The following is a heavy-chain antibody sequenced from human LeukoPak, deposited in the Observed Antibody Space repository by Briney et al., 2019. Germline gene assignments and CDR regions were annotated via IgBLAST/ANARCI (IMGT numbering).Heavy chain of an antibody. CDR3: ARIQRAAVGTGKYYHYFYGMDV. J-gene: IGHJ6*02. CDR1: GFSFSSYW. Sequence: GGSLRLSCAASGFSFSSYWMTWVRQAPGKGLEWVANIKEDGSEKHYVDSVKGRFTISRDNAKNSLYLQMNSLRVEDTAVFYCARIQRAAVGTGKYYHYFYGMDVWGQGTTVTVS. V-gene: IGHV3-7*01. D-gene: IGHD6-13*01. CDR2: IKEDGSEK.